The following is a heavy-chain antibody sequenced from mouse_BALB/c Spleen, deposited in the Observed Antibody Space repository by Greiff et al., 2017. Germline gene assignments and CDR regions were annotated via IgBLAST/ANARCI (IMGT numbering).Heavy chain of an antibody. J-gene: IGHJ1*01. V-gene: IGHV1S127*01. CDR2: IDPSDSYT. D-gene: IGHD1-1*01. CDR1: GYTFTSYW. CDR3: TRWGTTVVVYFDV. Sequence: QVQLQQPGAELVKPGASVKMSCKASGYTFTSYWMHWVKQRPGQGLEWIGTIDPSDSYTIYNQKFKGKATLTVDTSSSTAYMQLSSLTSEDSAVYYCTRWGTTVVVYFDVWGAGTTVTVSS.